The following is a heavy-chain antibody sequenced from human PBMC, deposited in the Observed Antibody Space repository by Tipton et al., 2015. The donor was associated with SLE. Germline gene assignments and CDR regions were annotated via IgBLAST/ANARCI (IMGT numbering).Heavy chain of an antibody. V-gene: IGHV3-74*01. D-gene: IGHD1-20*01. CDR1: GFTFSHYY. CDR3: AKDRRNWNDPYFFDY. Sequence: SLRLSCAASGFTFSHYYMHWVRQTPGKGLVWVSRISSDGTDITYADSVKGRFTISRDNSKNTLYLQINSLRAEDTAVYYCAKDRRNWNDPYFFDYWGQGTLVSVSS. J-gene: IGHJ4*02. CDR2: ISSDGTDI.